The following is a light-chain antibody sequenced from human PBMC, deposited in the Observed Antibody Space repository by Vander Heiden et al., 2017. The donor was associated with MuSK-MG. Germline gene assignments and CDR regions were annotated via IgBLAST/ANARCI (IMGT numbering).Light chain of an antibody. CDR2: GAS. V-gene: IGKV3-15*01. CDR1: QRVSSN. Sequence: DIVLTQSPATLSVSPGERATLPCRASQRVSSNLAWYQQKPGQAPRLLIYGASTRATGSPARCSGSGSGTEFTPTISSLQSEDFAVYYCQQYNNWPPYTFGQGTKLEIK. J-gene: IGKJ2*01. CDR3: QQYNNWPPYT.